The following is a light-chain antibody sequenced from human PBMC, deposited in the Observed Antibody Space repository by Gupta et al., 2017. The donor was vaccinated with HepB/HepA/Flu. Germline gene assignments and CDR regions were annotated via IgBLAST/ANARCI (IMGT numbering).Light chain of an antibody. V-gene: IGKV3-11*01. Sequence: EIVLTQSPATLSLSPGERATLSCRASQSVRSYLAWYQQKPGQAPRLLISDASNRATGIPARFSGSGSGTDFTLTISSLEPEDFAVYYCQQRSSWPSTFGGGTKVEIK. CDR1: QSVRSY. J-gene: IGKJ4*01. CDR2: DAS. CDR3: QQRSSWPST.